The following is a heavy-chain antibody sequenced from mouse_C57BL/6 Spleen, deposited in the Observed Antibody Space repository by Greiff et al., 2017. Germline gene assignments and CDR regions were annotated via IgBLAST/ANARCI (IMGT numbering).Heavy chain of an antibody. CDR1: GFTFSSYG. Sequence: EVQLVESGGDLVKPGGSLKLSCAASGFTFSSYGMSWVRQTPDKRLEWVATISSGGSYTYYPDSVKGRFTISRDNAKNTLYLQMSSLKSEDTAMYYCARVRQVGGGDYWGQGTTLTVSA. J-gene: IGHJ2*01. D-gene: IGHD3-2*01. V-gene: IGHV5-6*01. CDR2: ISSGGSYT. CDR3: ARVRQVGGGDY.